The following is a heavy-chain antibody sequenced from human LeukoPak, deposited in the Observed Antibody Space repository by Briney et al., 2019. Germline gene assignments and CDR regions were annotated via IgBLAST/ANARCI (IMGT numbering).Heavy chain of an antibody. CDR2: ISHDERNI. J-gene: IGHJ5*02. V-gene: IGHV3-30*18. CDR3: AKGSGINHYHWIDP. Sequence: GGSLRLSCAASAFTFRNYAMHWVRQAPGKGLEWVAVISHDERNIYYADSVKGRFTISRDNSKNTLYLQMDSLRAEDTALYYCAKGSGINHYHWIDPWGQGTLVTVSS. D-gene: IGHD1-14*01. CDR1: AFTFRNYA.